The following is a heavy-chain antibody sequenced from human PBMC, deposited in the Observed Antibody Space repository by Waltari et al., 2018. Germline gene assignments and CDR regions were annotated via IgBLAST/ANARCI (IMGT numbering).Heavy chain of an antibody. CDR1: GDSMSSTHW. CDR3: ARDRGRGLYLDT. D-gene: IGHD1-1*01. CDR2: VHGSGST. Sequence: QLQLQESGPGLVKPSGTLSLICAVSGDSMSSTHWWSWVRQTPGKGLEWIGQVHGSGSTNYNASFASRFTLALDTSTHHCALKVTSATAADTAFYYCARDRGRGLYLDTWGPGILSLSPQ. V-gene: IGHV4-4*02. J-gene: IGHJ4*02.